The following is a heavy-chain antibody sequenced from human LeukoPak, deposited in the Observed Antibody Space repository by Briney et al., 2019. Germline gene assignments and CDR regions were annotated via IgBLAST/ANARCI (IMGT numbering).Heavy chain of an antibody. D-gene: IGHD3-3*01. V-gene: IGHV1-18*01. Sequence: ASVKVSCKASGYTFTGYGISWVRQAPGQGLEWMGWISAYNGNTNYAQKLQGRVTMTTDTSTSTAYMELRSLRSDDTAVYYCARGGTIFGVVIPFTYFDYWGQGTLVTVSS. J-gene: IGHJ4*02. CDR3: ARGGTIFGVVIPFTYFDY. CDR1: GYTFTGYG. CDR2: ISAYNGNT.